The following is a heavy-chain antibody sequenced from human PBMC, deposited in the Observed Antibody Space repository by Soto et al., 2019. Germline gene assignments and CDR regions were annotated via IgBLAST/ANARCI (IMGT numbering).Heavy chain of an antibody. CDR1: GGSFSAYY. V-gene: IGHV4-34*01. D-gene: IGHD3-9*01. J-gene: IGHJ5*02. Sequence: SETLSLTCAVYGGSFSAYYWSWIRQPPGKGLEWIGEINHSGSTNYNPSLKSRVTISVDTSKNQFSLNLSSVTAADTAVFYCAAHDNTVSYNWFDPWGQGTLVTVSS. CDR2: INHSGST. CDR3: AAHDNTVSYNWFDP.